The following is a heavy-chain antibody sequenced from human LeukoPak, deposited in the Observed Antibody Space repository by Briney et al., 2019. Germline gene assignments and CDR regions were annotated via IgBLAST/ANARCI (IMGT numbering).Heavy chain of an antibody. CDR3: ARGGLGSWTFDS. CDR1: GFTFSSYS. Sequence: GGSLRLSCAASGFTFSSYSMNWVRQAPGKGLEWVPYISGTGTTIYYADSVKGRFTISGDNAKYSLHLQMDSLRADDTAVYSCARGGLGSWTFDSWGQGTLVTVSS. J-gene: IGHJ5*01. D-gene: IGHD3-10*01. CDR2: ISGTGTTI. V-gene: IGHV3-48*04.